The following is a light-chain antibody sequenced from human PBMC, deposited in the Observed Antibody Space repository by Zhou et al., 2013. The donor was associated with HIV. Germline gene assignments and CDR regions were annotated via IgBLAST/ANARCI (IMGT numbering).Light chain of an antibody. V-gene: IGKV3-15*01. CDR3: QHYGDSLGG. CDR1: QSISSN. J-gene: IGKJ2*03. CDR2: GAS. Sequence: ETVMTQSPGTLSVSPGERATLSCRASQSISSNLAWYQQKPGQAPRLLIYGASTRATGVPARFSGSGSGTEFTLSISSLQSEDFALYYCQHYGDSLGGFGQGTKVEIK.